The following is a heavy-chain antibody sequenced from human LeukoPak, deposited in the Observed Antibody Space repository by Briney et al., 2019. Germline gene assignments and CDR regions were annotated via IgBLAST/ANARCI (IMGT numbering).Heavy chain of an antibody. CDR3: ARDLGSVWYGAEYFQH. V-gene: IGHV3-21*01. CDR2: ISSSSSYI. D-gene: IGHD6-19*01. J-gene: IGHJ1*01. CDR1: GFTFSSYS. Sequence: GGSLRLSCAASGFTFSSYSMNWVRQAPGKGLEWVSSISSSSSYIYYADSVKGRFTISRDNAKNSLYLQMNSLRAEDTAVYYCARDLGSVWYGAEYFQHWGQGTLVTVSS.